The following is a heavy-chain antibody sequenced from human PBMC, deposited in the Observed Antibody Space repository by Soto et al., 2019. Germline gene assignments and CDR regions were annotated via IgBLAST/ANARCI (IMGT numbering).Heavy chain of an antibody. J-gene: IGHJ6*02. Sequence: GGSLRLSCAASGFTFSSYSMNWVRQAPGKGLEWVSYISSSSSTIYYADSVKGRFTISRDNAKNSLYLQMNSLRDEDTAVYYCARDGSMSTTYYYYYGMDVWGQGTTVTVS. CDR1: GFTFSSYS. V-gene: IGHV3-48*02. CDR3: ARDGSMSTTYYYYYGMDV. CDR2: ISSSSSTI. D-gene: IGHD5-12*01.